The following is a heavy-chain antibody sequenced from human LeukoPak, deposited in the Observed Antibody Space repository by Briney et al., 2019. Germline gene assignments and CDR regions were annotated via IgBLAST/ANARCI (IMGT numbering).Heavy chain of an antibody. V-gene: IGHV4-59*01. D-gene: IGHD3-22*01. CDR1: GDSISSYY. J-gene: IGHJ4*02. CDR2: IYYSGST. CDR3: AGGGDSGGYYYPMFDY. Sequence: SETLSLTCTVSGDSISSYYWSWIRQPPGKGLEWIGYIYYSGSTNYNPSLKSRVTISVDTSKNQFSLKLNSVTAADTAVYYCAGGGDSGGYYYPMFDYWGQGTLVTVSS.